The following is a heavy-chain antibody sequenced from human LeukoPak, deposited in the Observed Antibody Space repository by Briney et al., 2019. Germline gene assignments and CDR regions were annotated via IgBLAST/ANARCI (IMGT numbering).Heavy chain of an antibody. CDR1: GFTFSSYA. CDR3: ARAGVHYYDSSGFAPHAFDI. D-gene: IGHD3-22*01. V-gene: IGHV3-30*01. CDR2: ISYDGSNK. J-gene: IGHJ3*02. Sequence: GRSLRLSCAASGFTFSSYAMHWVRQAPGKGLGRVAVISYDGSNKYYADSVKGRFTISRDNSKNTLYLQMNSLRAEDTAVYYCARAGVHYYDSSGFAPHAFDIWGQETMVTVSS.